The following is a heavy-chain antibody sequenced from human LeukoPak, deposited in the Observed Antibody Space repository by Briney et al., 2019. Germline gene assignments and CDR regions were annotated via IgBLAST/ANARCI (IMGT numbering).Heavy chain of an antibody. CDR3: ARADDYGDFRFDY. CDR2: IYYSGST. D-gene: IGHD4-17*01. V-gene: IGHV4-59*01. J-gene: IGHJ4*02. Sequence: SKTLSLTCTVSGGSISSYYWSWIRRPPGKGLEWLGYIYYSGSTNYNPSLKSRVTISVDTSKNQFSLKLSSVTAADTAVYYCARADDYGDFRFDYWGQGTLVTVSS. CDR1: GGSISSYY.